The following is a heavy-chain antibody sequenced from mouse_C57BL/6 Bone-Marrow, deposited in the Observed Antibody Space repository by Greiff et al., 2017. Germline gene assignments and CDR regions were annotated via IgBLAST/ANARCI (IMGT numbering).Heavy chain of an antibody. V-gene: IGHV1-63*01. D-gene: IGHD3-1*01. Sequence: QVQLQQSGAELVRPGTSVKMSCKASGYTFTNYWIGWAKQRPGHGLEWIGDIYPGGGYTNSNEKFKGKATLTADKSSSTAYMQFSSLTSEDSAIYYCARSGFYWYFDVWGTGTTVTVSS. CDR2: IYPGGGYT. CDR1: GYTFTNYW. CDR3: ARSGFYWYFDV. J-gene: IGHJ1*03.